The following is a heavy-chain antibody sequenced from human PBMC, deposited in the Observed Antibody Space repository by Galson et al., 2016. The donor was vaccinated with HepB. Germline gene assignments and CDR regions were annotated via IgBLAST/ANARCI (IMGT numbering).Heavy chain of an antibody. CDR1: GYTFSNYY. Sequence: SVKVSCKASGYTFSNYYMHWVRQAPGQGLEWMGITNPASGSTDYAQKFQGRVTMTSDTSTSTVYMELSSLRSEDTAVYYCARAVRGDYVSPTSVLGRDHWGQGTLITVSS. CDR3: ARAVRGDYVSPTSVLGRDH. J-gene: IGHJ4*02. V-gene: IGHV1-46*01. D-gene: IGHD4-17*01. CDR2: TNPASGST.